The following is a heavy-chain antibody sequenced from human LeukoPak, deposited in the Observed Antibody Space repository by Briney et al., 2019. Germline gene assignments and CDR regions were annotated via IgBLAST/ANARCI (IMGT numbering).Heavy chain of an antibody. CDR2: VWFDGSTK. V-gene: IGHV3-33*01. D-gene: IGHD3/OR15-3a*01. CDR3: TSSSGTGYAFDY. J-gene: IGHJ4*02. CDR1: GLTFSNYG. Sequence: GGSLRLSCAASGLTFSNYGMHWVRQAPGKGLEWVAVVWFDGSTKFYADSVTGRFTISRDNSKSTLYLQMNSLGAEDTAVYYCTSSSGTGYAFDYWGQGTLVTVSS.